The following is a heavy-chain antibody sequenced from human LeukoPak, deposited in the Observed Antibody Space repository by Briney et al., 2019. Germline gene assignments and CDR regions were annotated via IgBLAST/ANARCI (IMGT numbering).Heavy chain of an antibody. Sequence: SVKVSCKASGGTFSSYAISWVRQAPGQGLEWMGRIIPILGIANYAQKFQGRVTITADKSTSTAYMELSSLRSEDTAVYYCAGSVGARDYSISDYWGQGTLVTVSS. V-gene: IGHV1-69*04. D-gene: IGHD4-11*01. J-gene: IGHJ4*02. CDR1: GGTFSSYA. CDR3: AGSVGARDYSISDY. CDR2: IIPILGIA.